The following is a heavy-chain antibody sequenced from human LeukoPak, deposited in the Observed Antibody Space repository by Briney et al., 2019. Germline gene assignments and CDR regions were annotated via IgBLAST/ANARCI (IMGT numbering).Heavy chain of an antibody. CDR2: IYYTGST. CDR1: GGSISNYY. CDR3: ARASNSWSTGYYFDY. J-gene: IGHJ4*02. D-gene: IGHD5/OR15-5a*01. Sequence: SETLSLTCTVSGGSISNYYWTWIRQPPGKGLEWFGFIYYTGSTNYDPSLKSRVTISLDTSKNQFSLKLNSVTAADTAMYFCARASNSWSTGYYFDYWGQGTLVTVSS. V-gene: IGHV4-59*01.